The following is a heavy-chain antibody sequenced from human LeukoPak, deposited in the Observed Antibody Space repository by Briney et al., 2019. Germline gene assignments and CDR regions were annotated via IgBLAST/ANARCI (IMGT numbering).Heavy chain of an antibody. D-gene: IGHD6-6*01. J-gene: IGHJ6*03. V-gene: IGHV4-34*01. CDR2: INHSGST. CDR1: GGAFSGYY. CDR3: PRGPGEEVAARLGYYYMDV. Sequence: PSETLSLTCAVYGGAFSGYYWSRIHQPPGKGLEWIWEINHSGSTNYNPPLRSRVTITVGTSKNQFSLKLSAVTAADTAVYYGPRGPGEEVAARLGYYYMDVWGKGTTVTVSS.